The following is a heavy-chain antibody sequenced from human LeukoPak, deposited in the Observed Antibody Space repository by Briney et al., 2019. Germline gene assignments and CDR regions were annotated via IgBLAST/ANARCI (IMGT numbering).Heavy chain of an antibody. CDR1: GFTFSSYG. V-gene: IGHV3-33*06. D-gene: IGHD2-8*01. Sequence: SLRLSCAASGFTFSSYGMHWVRQAPGKGLEGVGVIWYGGSNKYYADSVKGRFTISRDNYKNTLYRQMNSLRAEDTAVYYCAKAGDHYCTNGACWSNWFAPCGQGTLATV. CDR2: IWYGGSNK. CDR3: AKAGDHYCTNGACWSNWFAP. J-gene: IGHJ5*02.